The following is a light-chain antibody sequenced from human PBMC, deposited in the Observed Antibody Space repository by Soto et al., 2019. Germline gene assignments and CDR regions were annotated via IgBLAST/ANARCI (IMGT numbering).Light chain of an antibody. J-gene: IGLJ1*01. V-gene: IGLV6-57*02. CDR3: QSYDRSSLYV. Sequence: NFMLTQPHSVSESPGKTVTISCTGSSGSVASNFVHWYQRRPGSAPTIVIYGDNQRPSGVPDRFSGSIDSSSNSASLTISGLKTEDEADYFCQSYDRSSLYVFGTGTKATVL. CDR1: SGSVASNF. CDR2: GDN.